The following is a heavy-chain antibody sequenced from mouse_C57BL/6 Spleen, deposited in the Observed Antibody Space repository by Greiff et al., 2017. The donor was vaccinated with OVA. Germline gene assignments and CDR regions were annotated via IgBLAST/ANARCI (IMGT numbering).Heavy chain of an antibody. Sequence: EVQLQQSGPELVKPGASVQIPCKASGYTFTDYNMDWVKQSHGKSLEWIGDINPNNGGTIYNQKFTGKATLTVDKSSSTAYMERRSLTSEDTSVYYCARATVVAYYAMDYWGQGTSVTVSS. CDR3: ARATVVAYYAMDY. CDR1: GYTFTDYN. J-gene: IGHJ4*01. V-gene: IGHV1-18*01. CDR2: INPNNGGT. D-gene: IGHD1-1*01.